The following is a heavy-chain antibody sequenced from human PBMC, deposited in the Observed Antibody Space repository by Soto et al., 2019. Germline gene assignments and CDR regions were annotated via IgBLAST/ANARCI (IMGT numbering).Heavy chain of an antibody. V-gene: IGHV4-30-2*01. Sequence: SETLSLTCAVSGGSIISGGYSWSWIRQPPGKGLEWVGYIYSGTTHYNPSLESRVTIAMDRSKNQVSLSLKSVTAADTAVYYCAREDSGAFFDFWGQGTLVTVSS. CDR1: GGSIISGGYS. CDR3: AREDSGAFFDF. J-gene: IGHJ4*02. CDR2: IYSGTT. D-gene: IGHD2-15*01.